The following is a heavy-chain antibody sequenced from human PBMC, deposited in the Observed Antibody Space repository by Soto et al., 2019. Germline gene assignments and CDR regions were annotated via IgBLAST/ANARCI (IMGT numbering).Heavy chain of an antibody. CDR2: ISSSGSTI. J-gene: IGHJ3*02. Sequence: QVQLVESGGGLVQPGGSLRLSCAASGFTFSDYYMSWIRQAPGKGLEWVSYISSSGSTIYYADSVKGRFTISRDNAKNSLYLQMNSLRAEDTAVYYCASPSVITMVRAFDAFDIWGQGTMVTVSS. CDR3: ASPSVITMVRAFDAFDI. D-gene: IGHD3-10*01. CDR1: GFTFSDYY. V-gene: IGHV3-11*01.